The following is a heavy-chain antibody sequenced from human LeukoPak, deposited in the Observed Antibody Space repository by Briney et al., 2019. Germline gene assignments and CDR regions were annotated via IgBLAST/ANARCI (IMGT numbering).Heavy chain of an antibody. CDR2: IYYSGST. J-gene: IGHJ3*01. D-gene: IGHD3-10*01. V-gene: IGHV4-59*01. CDR3: ARGGARGSSAFDV. CDR1: GGSFNDYY. Sequence: SETLSLTCTVSGGSFNDYYWNWIRQPPGKGLEWIGYIYYSGSTDYNPSLKSRVTMSVDTSKNQFSLKLNSVTAADTAVYYCARGGARGSSAFDVWGQGTMVIVSA.